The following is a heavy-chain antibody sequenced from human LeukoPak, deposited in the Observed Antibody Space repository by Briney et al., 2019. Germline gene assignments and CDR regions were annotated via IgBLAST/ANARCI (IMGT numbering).Heavy chain of an antibody. V-gene: IGHV3-23*01. D-gene: IGHD5-12*01. J-gene: IGHJ4*02. CDR1: GFNFANHA. CDR3: AKEIFSGLLYIDY. Sequence: GGSLRLSCAASGFNFANHAMSWVRQTAGKGLEWVSAISGGGDITYYADSVKGRFTISRDNSKDTLFLQMHSLRPEDMAVYYCAKEIFSGLLYIDYWGQGTLVTVSS. CDR2: ISGGGDIT.